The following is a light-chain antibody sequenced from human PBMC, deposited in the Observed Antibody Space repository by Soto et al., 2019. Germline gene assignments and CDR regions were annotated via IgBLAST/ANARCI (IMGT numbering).Light chain of an antibody. Sequence: DIQMTQSPSSLSASVGDRVTITCRASQSISNYLNWYQQKPGKAPKLLIYAASSLQSGVPSRFSGRGSGTDFTLTISSLQPEDFATYYCQQSYNTPRTFGGGTKVEIK. CDR1: QSISNY. V-gene: IGKV1-39*01. CDR2: AAS. CDR3: QQSYNTPRT. J-gene: IGKJ4*01.